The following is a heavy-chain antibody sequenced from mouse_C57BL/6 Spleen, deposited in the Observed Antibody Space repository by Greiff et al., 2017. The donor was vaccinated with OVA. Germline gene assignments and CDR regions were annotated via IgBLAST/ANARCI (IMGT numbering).Heavy chain of an antibody. V-gene: IGHV5-4*01. Sequence: VQLKESGGGLVKPGGSLKLSCAASGFTFSSYAMSWVRQTPEKRLEWVATISDGGSYTYYPDNVKGRFTISRDNAKNNLYLQMSHLKSEDTAMYYCARDLDGSGYFDVWGTGTTVTVSS. D-gene: IGHD1-1*01. J-gene: IGHJ1*03. CDR1: GFTFSSYA. CDR2: ISDGGSYT. CDR3: ARDLDGSGYFDV.